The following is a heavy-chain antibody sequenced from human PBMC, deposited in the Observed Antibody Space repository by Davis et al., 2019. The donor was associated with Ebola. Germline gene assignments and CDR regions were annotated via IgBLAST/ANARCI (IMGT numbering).Heavy chain of an antibody. V-gene: IGHV3-30*18. J-gene: IGHJ4*02. Sequence: PGGSLRLSCAASEFTFRTYGMHWVRQAPGKGLEWVAVISYDGSNKYYADSVKGRFTISRDNSKNTLYLQMNSLRAEDTAVYYCAKEPPNRGGATYYWGQGTLVTVSS. CDR1: EFTFRTYG. CDR3: AKEPPNRGGATYY. D-gene: IGHD1-26*01. CDR2: ISYDGSNK.